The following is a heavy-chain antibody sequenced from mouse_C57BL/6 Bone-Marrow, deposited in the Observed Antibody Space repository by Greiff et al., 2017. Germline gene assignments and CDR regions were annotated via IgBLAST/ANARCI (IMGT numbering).Heavy chain of an antibody. Sequence: QVQLQQSGAELVKPGASVKLSCKASGYTFTSYWMHWVKQRPGRGLEWIGRIDPNSGGTKYHEKFKSKATLTVDKPSSTAYMQLSSLTSEDSAVYYCARGLLLLRYYFDYWGQGTTLTVSS. D-gene: IGHD1-1*01. CDR3: ARGLLLLRYYFDY. CDR2: IDPNSGGT. CDR1: GYTFTSYW. V-gene: IGHV1-72*01. J-gene: IGHJ2*01.